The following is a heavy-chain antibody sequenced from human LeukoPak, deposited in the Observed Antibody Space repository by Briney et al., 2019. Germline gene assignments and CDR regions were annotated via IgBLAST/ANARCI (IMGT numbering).Heavy chain of an antibody. Sequence: SVKVSCMASGGTFSSYAISWVRQAPGQGLEWMGGIIPIFGTANYAQKFQGRVTITADESTSTAYMELSSLRSEDTAVYYCARTRGIAARPSLYWGQGTLVTVSS. V-gene: IGHV1-69*13. CDR1: GGTFSSYA. CDR2: IIPIFGTA. CDR3: ARTRGIAARPSLY. D-gene: IGHD6-6*01. J-gene: IGHJ4*02.